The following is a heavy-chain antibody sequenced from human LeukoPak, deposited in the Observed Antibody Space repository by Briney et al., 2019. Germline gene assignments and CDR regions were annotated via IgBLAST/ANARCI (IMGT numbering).Heavy chain of an antibody. CDR2: IYTSGIT. J-gene: IGHJ4*02. V-gene: IGHV4-61*02. CDR1: GRSISSGSYY. D-gene: IGHD1-14*01. CDR3: ASTTLSPLTEIFDY. Sequence: SQTLSLTCTVSGRSISSGSYYWSWIRQPAGTGLEWIGRIYTSGITNYTPSLKSRVTISVDTSKNQFSLKLSSVTAADTAVYYCASTTLSPLTEIFDYWGQGTLVTVSS.